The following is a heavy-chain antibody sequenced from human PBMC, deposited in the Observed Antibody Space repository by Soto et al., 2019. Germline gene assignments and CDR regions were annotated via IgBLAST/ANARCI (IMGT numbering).Heavy chain of an antibody. CDR2: ISAYNGNT. V-gene: IGHV1-18*01. CDR3: ARDRGTMIVVVTTDAFDI. D-gene: IGHD3-22*01. J-gene: IGHJ3*02. Sequence: ASVKVSCKASGYTFTSYGICWVRQAPGQGLEWMGWISAYNGNTNYAQKLQGRVTMTTDTSTSTAYMELRSLRSDDTAVYYCARDRGTMIVVVTTDAFDIWGQGTMVTVSS. CDR1: GYTFTSYG.